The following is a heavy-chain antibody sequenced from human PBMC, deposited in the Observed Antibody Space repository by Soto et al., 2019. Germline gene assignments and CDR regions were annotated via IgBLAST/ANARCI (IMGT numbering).Heavy chain of an antibody. CDR1: GESFIGYY. Sequence: QVHLQQWGAGLLKPSETLSLTCAVYGESFIGYYWTWIRQSPGKGLEWIGEINHGGSTNYNPSIKSRVTISIDTYKNQFSLKLTSVTAADTSVYYCARTDIVTTNWFDPWGQGTLVTVSS. CDR3: ARTDIVTTNWFDP. J-gene: IGHJ5*02. CDR2: INHGGST. D-gene: IGHD5-12*01. V-gene: IGHV4-34*01.